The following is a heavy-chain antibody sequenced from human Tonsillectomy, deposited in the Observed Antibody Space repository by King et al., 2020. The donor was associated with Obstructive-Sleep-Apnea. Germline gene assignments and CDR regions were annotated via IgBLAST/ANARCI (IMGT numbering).Heavy chain of an antibody. Sequence: QLQESGPGLVKPSETLSLTCTVSGGSISSSSYYWGWIRQPPGKGLEWIGSIYYSGSTYYNPSLKSRVTISVDTSKNQFSLKLSSVTAADTAVYYWARDGWGYDILTGYYDLYYFDYWGQGTLVTVSS. CDR2: IYYSGST. CDR3: ARDGWGYDILTGYYDLYYFDY. CDR1: GGSISSSSYY. D-gene: IGHD3-9*01. J-gene: IGHJ4*02. V-gene: IGHV4-39*07.